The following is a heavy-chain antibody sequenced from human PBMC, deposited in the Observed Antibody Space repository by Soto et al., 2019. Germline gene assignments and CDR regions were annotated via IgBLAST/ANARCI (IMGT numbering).Heavy chain of an antibody. Sequence: GSLRLSCAASGFPFSGSIIHWVRQASGKGLEWVGRIRSKANNYATTFGASVKGRVTISREDSKNTAYLQINSLTTEDTAVYFCTRNLGAKYGMDVWGQGTTVTVS. CDR2: IRSKANNYAT. V-gene: IGHV3-73*01. CDR1: GFPFSGSI. D-gene: IGHD1-26*01. CDR3: TRNLGAKYGMDV. J-gene: IGHJ6*02.